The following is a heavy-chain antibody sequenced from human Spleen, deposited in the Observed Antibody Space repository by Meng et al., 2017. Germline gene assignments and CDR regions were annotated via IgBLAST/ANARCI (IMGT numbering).Heavy chain of an antibody. CDR2: IIPMLGKA. V-gene: IGHV1-69*08. J-gene: IGHJ4*02. Sequence: SVKVSCKASGGTFSSYSIFWVRQAPGQGLEWMGRIIPMLGKANYAQKFQGRVTITADKSTGTACMELSSLRSEDTAVYYCAKDEVRDGNGDYWGQGTLVTVSS. CDR1: GGTFSSYS. CDR3: AKDEVRDGNGDY. D-gene: IGHD3-10*01.